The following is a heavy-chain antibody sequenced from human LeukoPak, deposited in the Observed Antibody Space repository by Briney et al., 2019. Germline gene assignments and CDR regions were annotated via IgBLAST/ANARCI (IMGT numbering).Heavy chain of an antibody. J-gene: IGHJ2*01. CDR3: AKAGYNCSGGSCYSYWYFDL. D-gene: IGHD2-15*01. CDR2: ISWNSGSI. V-gene: IGHV3-9*01. Sequence: GRSLRLSCAASGFTFDDYAMHWVRQAPGKGLEWVSGISWNSGSIGYADSVKGRFTISRDSAKNSLYLQMNSLRAEDTALYYCAKAGYNCSGGSCYSYWYFDLWGRGTLVTVSS. CDR1: GFTFDDYA.